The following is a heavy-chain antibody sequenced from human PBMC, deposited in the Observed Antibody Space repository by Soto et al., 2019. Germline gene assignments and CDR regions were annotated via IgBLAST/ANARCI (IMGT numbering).Heavy chain of an antibody. CDR1: GGSINSSSYF. CDR3: ARHYSSGSRNWFDP. CDR2: IYYSGST. J-gene: IGHJ5*02. Sequence: ATLSLTCSVSGGSINSSSYFWGWVRQPPGKGLEWIGSIYYSGSTYYNPSLRSRVTISVDTSKNQFSLKLSSVTAADTAVFYCARHYSSGSRNWFDPWGQGTLVTVSS. D-gene: IGHD6-19*01. V-gene: IGHV4-39*01.